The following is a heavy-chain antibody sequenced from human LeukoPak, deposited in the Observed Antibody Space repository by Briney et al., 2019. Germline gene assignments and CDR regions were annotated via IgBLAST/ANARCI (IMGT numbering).Heavy chain of an antibody. Sequence: ASVKVSCKASGYTFTSYYMHWVRQAPGQGLEWMGIINPSGGSTSYAQKFQGRVTMTRDMSTSTVYMELSSLRSEDTAVYYCATSPLSRTTFVNWFDPWGQGTLVTVSS. CDR1: GYTFTSYY. CDR3: ATSPLSRTTFVNWFDP. D-gene: IGHD3-10*02. J-gene: IGHJ5*02. CDR2: INPSGGST. V-gene: IGHV1-46*01.